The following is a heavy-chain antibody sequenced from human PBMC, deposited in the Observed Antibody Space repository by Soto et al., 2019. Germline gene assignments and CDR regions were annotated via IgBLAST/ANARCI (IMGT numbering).Heavy chain of an antibody. CDR3: ASLYYYDSSGYPPYDY. V-gene: IGHV4-39*01. J-gene: IGHJ4*02. D-gene: IGHD3-22*01. CDR1: GGSIRSSCYH. Sequence: SETLCFTGTVSGGSIRSSCYHLCWIRQPQGKGLEWIGNIYYSGSTYYNPSLKSRVTISVDTSKNQFSLKLSSVTAADTAVYYCASLYYYDSSGYPPYDYWGQGTLVTVS. CDR2: IYYSGST.